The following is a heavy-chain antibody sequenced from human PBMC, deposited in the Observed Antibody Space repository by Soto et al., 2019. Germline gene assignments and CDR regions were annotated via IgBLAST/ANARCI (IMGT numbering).Heavy chain of an antibody. CDR1: GGIFSSNT. J-gene: IGHJ4*02. CDR3: ASKAACGGDCYAFDA. D-gene: IGHD2-21*02. CDR2: IIPLFGTA. V-gene: IGHV1-69*06. Sequence: QVYLVQSGAEVKKPGSSVKISCKASGGIFSSNTINWVRQAAGQGLEWMGGIIPLFGTANYAEKFQGRVTITADKPTKTEYMELTSLISEDTAVYYCASKAACGGDCYAFDAWGQGTLVTVSS.